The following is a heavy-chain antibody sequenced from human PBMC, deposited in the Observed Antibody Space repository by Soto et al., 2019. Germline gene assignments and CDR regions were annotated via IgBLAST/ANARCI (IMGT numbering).Heavy chain of an antibody. CDR2: FDPEDGET. CDR1: GYTLTEFS. D-gene: IGHD4-17*01. V-gene: IGHV1-24*01. CDR3: ATAPISYRHYPDY. J-gene: IGHJ4*02. Sequence: GASVKVSCKVSGYTLTEFSMHWVRQAPGKGLEWMGGFDPEDGETIYAQKFQGRVTITEDTSTDTAYMELSSLRSEDTAVYYCATAPISYRHYPDYWGQRTLVTVSS.